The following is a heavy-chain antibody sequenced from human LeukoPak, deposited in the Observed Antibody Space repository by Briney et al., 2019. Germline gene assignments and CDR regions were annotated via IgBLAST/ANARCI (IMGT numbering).Heavy chain of an antibody. CDR1: GASITGYY. Sequence: SETLSLTCTVSGASITGYYWSWIRQPPGKGLDYIGYIYYTGNTNYNPSLKSRVTISVDTSKNQFSLKLSAVTAADTAVYYWARGRGGGGTSNNWFDPWGQGTHVIVSS. J-gene: IGHJ5*02. CDR3: ARGRGGGGTSNNWFDP. V-gene: IGHV4-59*01. CDR2: IYYTGNT. D-gene: IGHD2-15*01.